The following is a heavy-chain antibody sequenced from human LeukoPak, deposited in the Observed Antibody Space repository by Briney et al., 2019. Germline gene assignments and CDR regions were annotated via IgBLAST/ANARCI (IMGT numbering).Heavy chain of an antibody. CDR3: AGDQGGTTWYYYGMDV. J-gene: IGHJ6*02. V-gene: IGHV4-61*02. Sequence: SETLSLTCTVSIGSISIGSYYWRSIRQPAGKGLELIRRFYTCGSTNYHPSLKSRVTIAIDTSKNQFSLKLSSVTASDTAVYYCAGDQGGTTWYYYGMDVWGQGTTVTVS. CDR2: FYTCGST. D-gene: IGHD1-7*01. CDR1: IGSISIGSYY.